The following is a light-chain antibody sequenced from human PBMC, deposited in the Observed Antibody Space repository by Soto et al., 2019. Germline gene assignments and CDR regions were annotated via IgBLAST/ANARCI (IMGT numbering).Light chain of an antibody. CDR2: AAS. CDR3: QQLNSHPPT. CDR1: QGISSF. V-gene: IGKV1-9*01. J-gene: IGKJ2*01. Sequence: DIQLTQSPSFLSASVGDRVTITCRASQGISSFLAWYQQKPGKAPKLLISAASTLQSGVPSRFSGSGSGTEFTLTISSLQPEDFATYYCQQLNSHPPTFRQGTKLEIK.